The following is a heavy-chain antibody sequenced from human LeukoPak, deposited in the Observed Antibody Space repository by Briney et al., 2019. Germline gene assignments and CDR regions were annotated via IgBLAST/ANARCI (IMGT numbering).Heavy chain of an antibody. D-gene: IGHD6-13*01. V-gene: IGHV3-7*01. CDR2: IMQDGSEK. CDR1: GFSFSTYW. CDR3: AREVYSSSRPADAFDI. J-gene: IGHJ3*02. Sequence: GGSLRLSCLGSGFSFSTYWMGWVRQAPGKGLEWVANIMQDGSEKNCVDSVKGRFTISRDNARNSLYLQLDSLGAEDTAVYYCAREVYSSSRPADAFDIWGQGTVVTVSS.